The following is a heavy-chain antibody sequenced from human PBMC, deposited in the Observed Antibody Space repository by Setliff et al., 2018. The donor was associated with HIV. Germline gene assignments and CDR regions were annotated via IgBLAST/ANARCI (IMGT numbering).Heavy chain of an antibody. CDR2: ISTAGSDR. J-gene: IGHJ4*02. CDR1: GFTFSSYS. V-gene: IGHV3-21*01. CDR3: ARSSNLPYGSGNPLFDY. D-gene: IGHD3-10*01. Sequence: GGSLRLSCAASGFTFSSYSMNWVRQAPGKGLEWVSSISTAGSDRFYTDSVKGRFTISRDNAKKSLYLQMNSLRAEDTAVYYCARSSNLPYGSGNPLFDYWGQGTLVTVSS.